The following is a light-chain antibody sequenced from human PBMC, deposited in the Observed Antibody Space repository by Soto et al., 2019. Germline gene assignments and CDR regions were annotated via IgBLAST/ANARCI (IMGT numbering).Light chain of an antibody. Sequence: EIVMTQSPATLSVSPGERATLSCRSSQSVNINLAWYQQKPGQAPRLLIYGTSTRATGVPARFSGSGSGTDFTLTISSLEPEDSAVYYCQQRSNWPPITFGQGTRLEI. J-gene: IGKJ5*01. CDR3: QQRSNWPPIT. CDR2: GTS. CDR1: QSVNIN. V-gene: IGKV3-15*01.